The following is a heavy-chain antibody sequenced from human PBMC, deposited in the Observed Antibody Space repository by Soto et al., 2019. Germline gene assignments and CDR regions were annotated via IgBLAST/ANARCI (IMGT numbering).Heavy chain of an antibody. J-gene: IGHJ5*02. CDR1: GGSISSGGYS. CDR3: ARASLSNWFDP. V-gene: IGHV4-30-2*01. CDR2: IYHSGST. D-gene: IGHD3-16*02. Sequence: PSETLSLTCAVSGGSISSGGYSWSWIRQPPGKGLEWIGYIYHSGSTYYNPSLKSRVTISVDRPKNQFSLKLSSVTAADTAVYYCARASLSNWFDPWGQGTLVTVSS.